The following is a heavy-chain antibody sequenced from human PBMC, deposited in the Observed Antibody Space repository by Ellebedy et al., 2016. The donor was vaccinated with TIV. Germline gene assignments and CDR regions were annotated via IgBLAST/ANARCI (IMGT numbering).Heavy chain of an antibody. D-gene: IGHD2-21*02. J-gene: IGHJ4*02. CDR1: GDSISSTSHY. CDR3: ARTDPWQPIDD. V-gene: IGHV4-39*01. CDR2: IYYSGST. Sequence: MPSETLSLTCTVSGDSISSTSHYWAWIRQPPGKGLEWIGSIYYSGSTYYNPSLKSRVTLSADTSKNQFSLNLRTVTAADTAVYYCARTDPWQPIDDWGQGILVSVSS.